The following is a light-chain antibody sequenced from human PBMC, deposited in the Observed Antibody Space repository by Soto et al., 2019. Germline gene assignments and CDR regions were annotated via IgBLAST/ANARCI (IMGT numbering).Light chain of an antibody. CDR1: SSDVGGYNY. CDR3: SSYTSSSTLGV. V-gene: IGLV2-14*01. Sequence: QSALTQPASVSGSPGQSITISCTGTSSDVGGYNYFSWYQQHPGKATNLMIYEVSNRPSGVSNHFSGSKSGNTAALTISGLQAEDEDDYYCSSYTSSSTLGVFGGGTKLTVL. J-gene: IGLJ2*01. CDR2: EVS.